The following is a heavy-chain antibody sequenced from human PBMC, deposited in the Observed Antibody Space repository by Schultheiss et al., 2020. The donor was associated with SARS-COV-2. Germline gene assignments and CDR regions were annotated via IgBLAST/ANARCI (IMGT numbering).Heavy chain of an antibody. V-gene: IGHV4-61*08. D-gene: IGHD3-3*01. CDR3: VRGDEFRSGNSYYYYYYIDV. Sequence: SETLSLTCTVSGGSISSGGYYWSWIRQHPGKGLEWIGYIYYSGSTNYNPSLKSRVTISVDTSKKQFSLRLSSVTAADTAVYYCVRGDEFRSGNSYYYYYYIDVWGNGTTVTVSS. CDR1: GGSISSGGYY. CDR2: IYYSGST. J-gene: IGHJ6*03.